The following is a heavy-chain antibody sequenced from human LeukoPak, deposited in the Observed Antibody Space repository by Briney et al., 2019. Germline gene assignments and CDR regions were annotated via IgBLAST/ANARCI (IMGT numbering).Heavy chain of an antibody. CDR3: ARPDDSESFYRANHY. J-gene: IGHJ4*02. V-gene: IGHV3-48*03. D-gene: IGHD3-10*01. CDR2: ISSSGSTI. CDR1: GFTFSSYE. Sequence: GGSLRLSCAASGFTFSSYEMNWVRQAPGKGLEWVSYISSSGSTIYYADSVKGRFTISRDNSNNTLSLQMNGLRVEDTAVYYCARPDDSESFYRANHYWGRGTLVTVS.